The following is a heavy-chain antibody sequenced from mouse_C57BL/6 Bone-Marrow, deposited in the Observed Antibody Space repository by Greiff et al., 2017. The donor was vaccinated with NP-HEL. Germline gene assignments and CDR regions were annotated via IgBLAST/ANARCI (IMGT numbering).Heavy chain of an antibody. D-gene: IGHD2-12*01. CDR1: GFSLTSYG. CDR2: IWSGGST. CDR3: ARLRRGYYAMDY. V-gene: IGHV2-2*01. Sequence: VNVVESGPGLVQPSQSLSITCTASGFSLTSYGVHWVRQSPGQGLEWLGVIWSGGSTAYNAAFISRLSLSKDNSKSQVFFRMNSLQADDTAIYDCARLRRGYYAMDYWGQGTSVTVSS. J-gene: IGHJ4*01.